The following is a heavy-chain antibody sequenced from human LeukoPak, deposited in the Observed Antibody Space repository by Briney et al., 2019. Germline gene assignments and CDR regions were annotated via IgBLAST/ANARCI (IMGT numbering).Heavy chain of an antibody. J-gene: IGHJ4*02. CDR1: GGSISGDIYY. CDR3: ARSRSGTRWSISIDY. D-gene: IGHD3-10*01. Sequence: SETLSLTCSVSGGSISGDIYYWGWMRQPPGKGLEWIGSIHYSGSTYYSPSLKSRVTISVDTSKNQSSLRLSSVTAADTALYYCARSRSGTRWSISIDYWGQGTLVTVSS. V-gene: IGHV4-39*01. CDR2: IHYSGST.